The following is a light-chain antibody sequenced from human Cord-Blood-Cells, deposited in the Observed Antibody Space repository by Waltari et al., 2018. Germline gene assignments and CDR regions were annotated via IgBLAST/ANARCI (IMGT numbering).Light chain of an antibody. CDR1: SSDVGGYNY. CDR2: EVS. Sequence: QSALTQPPPASGSPGQSVTISCTGTSSDVGGYNYVSWYQQHPGKAPKLMIYEVSKRPSGVTDRFSGSKSGNTASLTVSGLQAEDEADYYCSSYAGSNNFVFGTGTKVTVL. V-gene: IGLV2-8*01. CDR3: SSYAGSNNFV. J-gene: IGLJ1*01.